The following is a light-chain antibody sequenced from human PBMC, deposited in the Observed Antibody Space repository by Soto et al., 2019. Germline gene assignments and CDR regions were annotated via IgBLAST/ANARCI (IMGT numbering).Light chain of an antibody. Sequence: SYELTQPPSVSVAPGKTARITCGGNNIGSKGVHWYQQKPGQAPVLVIYFDRERPSGIPERFTGSNSGNTATLTISRVEAGDEAEYYCQVWDSKGVFGGGTKLHVL. CDR3: QVWDSKGV. J-gene: IGLJ3*02. CDR2: FDR. V-gene: IGLV3-21*04. CDR1: NIGSKG.